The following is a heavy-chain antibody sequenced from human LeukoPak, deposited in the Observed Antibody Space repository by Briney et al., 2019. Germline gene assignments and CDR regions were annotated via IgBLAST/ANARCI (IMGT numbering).Heavy chain of an antibody. CDR3: ASRGLTGSNWFDP. Sequence: GASVKVSCKASGGTFSSYAISWVRQAPGQGLEWMGGIIPIFGTANYAQKFQGRVTITTDESTSTAYMELSSLRSEDAAVYYCASRGLTGSNWFDPWGQGTLVTVSS. J-gene: IGHJ5*02. D-gene: IGHD1-20*01. V-gene: IGHV1-69*05. CDR1: GGTFSSYA. CDR2: IIPIFGTA.